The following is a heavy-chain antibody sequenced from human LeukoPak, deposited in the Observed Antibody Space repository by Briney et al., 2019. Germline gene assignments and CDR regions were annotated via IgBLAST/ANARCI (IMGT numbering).Heavy chain of an antibody. D-gene: IGHD1-1*01. J-gene: IGHJ2*01. CDR1: GGSISSYY. V-gene: IGHV4-59*01. CDR3: ASQTTGWYFDL. CDR2: IHYSGST. Sequence: SETLSLTCTVSGGSISSYYWSWIRQPPGKGLEWIGYIHYSGSTNYNPSLKSRVTISVDTSKNQFSLKLSSVTAADTAVYYCASQTTGWYFDLWGRGTLVTVSS.